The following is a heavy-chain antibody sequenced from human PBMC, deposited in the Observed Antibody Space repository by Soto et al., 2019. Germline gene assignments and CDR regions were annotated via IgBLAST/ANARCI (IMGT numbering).Heavy chain of an antibody. CDR1: DGSMSSYY. CDR3: ARLHGDRATSFDY. Sequence: QVQLQESGPGLVKPSETLSLTCTVSDGSMSSYYWSWIRQPPGKGLEWIGYIYYSGKTNYDPSLKRRVTISVDTSKNKFSLKLSSVTAADTAVYYCARLHGDRATSFDYWGQGTLVTVSS. D-gene: IGHD3-10*01. V-gene: IGHV4-59*08. J-gene: IGHJ4*02. CDR2: IYYSGKT.